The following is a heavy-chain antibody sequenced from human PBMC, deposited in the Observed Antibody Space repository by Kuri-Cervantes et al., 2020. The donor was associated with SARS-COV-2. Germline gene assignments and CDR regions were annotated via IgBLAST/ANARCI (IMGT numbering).Heavy chain of an antibody. Sequence: GESLKISCAASGFTFSNDWMSWVRQSPGKGLEWVANIKQDGSEKYYVDSVKGRFIISRDNAKNSLYLQMNSLRAEDTAVYYCARDLDGYYYARSGYYFGRAPPKHWHFDLWGRGTLVTVSS. V-gene: IGHV3-7*04. CDR1: GFTFSNDW. CDR2: IKQDGSEK. J-gene: IGHJ2*01. CDR3: ARDLDGYYYARSGYYFGRAPPKHWHFDL. D-gene: IGHD3-22*01.